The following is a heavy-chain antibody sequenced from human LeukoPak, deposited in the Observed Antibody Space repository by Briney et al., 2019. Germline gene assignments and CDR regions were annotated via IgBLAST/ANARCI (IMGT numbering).Heavy chain of an antibody. J-gene: IGHJ5*02. D-gene: IGHD3-10*01. CDR3: GRWGVNAGLDR. V-gene: IGHV3-7*01. CDR2: IWSDGSDK. CDR1: GFTFSDYW. Sequence: GSLRLSCSASGFTFSDYWMAWVRQAPGKGLEGVANIWSDGSDKYHVDSVRGRFTISRDNAQNSMNLQMNSLRAEDSGVYYCGRWGVNAGLDRWGQGTLVIVSS.